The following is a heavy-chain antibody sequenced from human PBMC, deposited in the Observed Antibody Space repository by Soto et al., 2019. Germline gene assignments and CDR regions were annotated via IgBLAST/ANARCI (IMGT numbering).Heavy chain of an antibody. CDR2: INSDGSST. D-gene: IGHD6-13*01. Sequence: QPXGSLGLSSAASGLTCSSHWMHGVRQAPGKGLVWVSRINSDGSSTSYADSVKGRFTISRDNAKNTLYLQMKSLRAEDTAVYYCARVERSSSWPYNWFDPWGQGTLVTVSS. J-gene: IGHJ5*02. V-gene: IGHV3-74*01. CDR3: ARVERSSSWPYNWFDP. CDR1: GLTCSSHW.